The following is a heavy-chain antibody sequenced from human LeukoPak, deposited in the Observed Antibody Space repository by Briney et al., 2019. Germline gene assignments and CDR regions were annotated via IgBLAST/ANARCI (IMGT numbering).Heavy chain of an antibody. V-gene: IGHV4-59*08. CDR3: ARSSSGYHPVPIDY. J-gene: IGHJ4*02. CDR2: IYYSGST. CDR1: GGSISSYY. Sequence: SETLSLTFTVSGGSISSYYWSWIRQPPGKGLEWIGYIYYSGSTNYNPSLKSRVTISVDTSKNQFSLKLSSVTAADTAVYYCARSSSGYHPVPIDYWGQGTLVTVSS. D-gene: IGHD3-22*01.